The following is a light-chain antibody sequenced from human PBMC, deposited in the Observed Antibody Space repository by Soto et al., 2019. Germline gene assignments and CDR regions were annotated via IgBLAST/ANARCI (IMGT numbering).Light chain of an antibody. CDR2: GAS. CDR3: QQYNNWPNT. Sequence: ILFTQSPATLFLSPGEGATLSCRASESISDNLAWYQQKPGKAPRILIYGASPRDTGIPASFRGSGSGTECTRTVSSLQYEDVTVDWCQQYNNWPNTFCQGPKV. CDR1: ESISDN. J-gene: IGKJ1*01. V-gene: IGKV3-15*01.